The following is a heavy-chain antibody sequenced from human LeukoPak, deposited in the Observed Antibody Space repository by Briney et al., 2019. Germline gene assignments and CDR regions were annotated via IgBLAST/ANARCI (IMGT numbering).Heavy chain of an antibody. CDR3: ARDLPYYDFWSGYYKAGPFDY. CDR2: IRYDGSNK. CDR1: GFTFSSYG. Sequence: PGGSLRLSCAASGFTFSSYGMHWVRQAPGKGLEWVAFIRYDGSNKYYADSVKGRFTISRDNSKNTLYLQMNSLRAEDTAVYYCARDLPYYDFWSGYYKAGPFDYWGQGTLVTVSS. D-gene: IGHD3-3*01. V-gene: IGHV3-30*02. J-gene: IGHJ4*02.